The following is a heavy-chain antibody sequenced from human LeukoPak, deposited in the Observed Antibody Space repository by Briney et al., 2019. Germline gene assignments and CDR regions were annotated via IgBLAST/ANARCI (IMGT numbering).Heavy chain of an antibody. Sequence: PGRSLRLSCAASGFTFSSYGMHWVRQAPGKGLEWVAVIWYDGSNKYYADSVKGRFTISRDNSKNTLYLQMNSLRAEDTAVYYCARDSGSGSYTNAYWGQGTLVTVSS. J-gene: IGHJ4*02. V-gene: IGHV3-33*01. CDR1: GFTFSSYG. D-gene: IGHD1-26*01. CDR3: ARDSGSGSYTNAY. CDR2: IWYDGSNK.